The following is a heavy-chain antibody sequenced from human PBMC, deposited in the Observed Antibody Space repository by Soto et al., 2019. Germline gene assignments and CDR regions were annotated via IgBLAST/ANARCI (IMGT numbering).Heavy chain of an antibody. D-gene: IGHD3-22*01. CDR3: AREFSYNYYDSSGYHAYYFDY. J-gene: IGHJ4*02. Sequence: SVKVSCKASGGTFSSYAISWVRQAPGQGLEWMGGIIPIFGTANYAQKFQGRVTITADKSTSTAYMELSSLRSEDTAVYYCAREFSYNYYDSSGYHAYYFDYWGQGTLVTVSS. CDR2: IIPIFGTA. V-gene: IGHV1-69*06. CDR1: GGTFSSYA.